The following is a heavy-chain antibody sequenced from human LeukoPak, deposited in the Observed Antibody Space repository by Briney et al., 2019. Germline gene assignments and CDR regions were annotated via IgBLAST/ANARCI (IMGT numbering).Heavy chain of an antibody. CDR1: GGTFSSYA. Sequence: SVKVSCKASGGTFSSYAISWVRQAAGQGLEWIGWSNPIFGAANYAQKFQGRVPITADESPSTDYMALSRLRSEATAVYYCARAAGELLYYYGMDVWGQGTTVTVSS. V-gene: IGHV1-69*01. CDR2: SNPIFGAA. D-gene: IGHD1-7*01. J-gene: IGHJ6*02. CDR3: ARAAGELLYYYGMDV.